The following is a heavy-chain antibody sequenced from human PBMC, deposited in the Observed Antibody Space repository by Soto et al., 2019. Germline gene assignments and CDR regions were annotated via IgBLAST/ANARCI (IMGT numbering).Heavy chain of an antibody. CDR1: GFSFSSYA. V-gene: IGHV3-30-3*01. J-gene: IGHJ1*01. CDR3: AKAPSIALFQH. D-gene: IGHD6-6*01. CDR2: ISYDGSNK. Sequence: PGGSLRLSCAASGFSFSSYAMHWVRQAPGKGLEWVAVISYDGSNKYYADSVKGRFTISRDNSKNTLYLQMNSLRAEDTAVYYCAKAPSIALFQHWGQGTLVTVSS.